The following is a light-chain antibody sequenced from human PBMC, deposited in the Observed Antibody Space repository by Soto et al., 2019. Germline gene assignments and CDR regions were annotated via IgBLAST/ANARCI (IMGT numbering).Light chain of an antibody. CDR3: SSYTNSNTLV. CDR1: SSDVGGYNY. V-gene: IGLV2-14*01. J-gene: IGLJ1*01. Sequence: QSALTQPASVSGSPGQSITISCTGTSSDVGGYNYVSWYQQYPGKAPKLMIYDVSNRPSGVSDRFSGSKSGNTASLTISGLQAEDEADYYCSSYTNSNTLVFGTGTKVTGL. CDR2: DVS.